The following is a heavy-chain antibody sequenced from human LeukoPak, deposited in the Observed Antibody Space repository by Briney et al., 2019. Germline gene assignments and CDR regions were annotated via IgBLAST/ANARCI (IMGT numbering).Heavy chain of an antibody. V-gene: IGHV3-7*01. CDR1: GFTFNNYW. D-gene: IGHD2-21*01. J-gene: IGHJ4*02. Sequence: GSLRLSCAASGFTFNNYWIHWVRQAPGKGLEWVANIKQDGSEKYYVDSVKGRFTISRDNAKNSLYLQMNSLRAEDTAVYHCARVVMRYSPCDYWGQGTLVTVSS. CDR2: IKQDGSEK. CDR3: ARVVMRYSPCDY.